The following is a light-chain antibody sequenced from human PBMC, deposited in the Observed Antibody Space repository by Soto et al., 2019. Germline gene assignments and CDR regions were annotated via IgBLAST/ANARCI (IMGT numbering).Light chain of an antibody. CDR2: AAS. CDR3: QCYNRWPLT. CDR1: QSVRNN. Sequence: EIVMTQSPATLSVSPGERATLSCRASQSVRNNLAWYQQKPGLPPRLLIYAASTRATGIPARFSGSGSETDFTLTISRLQSEDFAVYYRQCYNRWPLTFGGGTKVDIK. V-gene: IGKV3-15*01. J-gene: IGKJ4*01.